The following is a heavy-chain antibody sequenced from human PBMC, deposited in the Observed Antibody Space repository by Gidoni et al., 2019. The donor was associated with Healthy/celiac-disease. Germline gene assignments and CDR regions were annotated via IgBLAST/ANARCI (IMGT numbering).Heavy chain of an antibody. CDR1: GFTFSSYW. V-gene: IGHV3-74*01. Sequence: EVQLVESGGGLVQPGGSLRLSCAASGFTFSSYWMHWVRQAPGKGLVWVSRINSDGGSTSYADSVKGRFTISRDNAKNTLYLQMNSLRAEDTAVYYCARDLPRPRIAAAGTFRTESYYYYGMDVWGQGTTVTVSS. CDR3: ARDLPRPRIAAAGTFRTESYYYYGMDV. J-gene: IGHJ6*02. D-gene: IGHD6-13*01. CDR2: INSDGGST.